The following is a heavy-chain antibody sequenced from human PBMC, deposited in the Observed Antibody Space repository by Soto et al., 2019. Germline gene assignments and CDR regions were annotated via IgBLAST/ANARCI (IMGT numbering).Heavy chain of an antibody. V-gene: IGHV3-23*01. Sequence: EVQLLESGEGLVQPGGSLRLSCAASGFTFSSYAMSWVRQAPGKGLEWVSAISGSGGSTYYADSVKGRFTISRDNSKNTLYLQMNRLRAEDTAGYYCAKVIAAGGTGYWFDPWGQGTLVTVSS. D-gene: IGHD6-13*01. CDR1: GFTFSSYA. CDR3: AKVIAAGGTGYWFDP. J-gene: IGHJ5*02. CDR2: ISGSGGST.